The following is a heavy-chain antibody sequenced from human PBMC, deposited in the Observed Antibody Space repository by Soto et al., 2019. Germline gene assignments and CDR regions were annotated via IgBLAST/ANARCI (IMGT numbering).Heavy chain of an antibody. CDR1: GCFMRGTGDY. V-gene: IGHV4-39*01. J-gene: IGHJ4*02. CDR2: IFFNGSP. D-gene: IGHD4-17*01. CDR3: ARQVGDYYFDY. Sequence: TLETLSLSCSVPGCFMRGTGDYWAWIRQPPGKGLEWIGSIFFNGSPDHNPSLQSRVTILVDTSKNQFSLKLSSVTAADTAVYFCARQVGDYYFDYWGPGTLVTVSS.